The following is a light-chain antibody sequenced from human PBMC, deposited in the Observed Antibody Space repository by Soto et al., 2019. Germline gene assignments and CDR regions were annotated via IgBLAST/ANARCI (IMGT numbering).Light chain of an antibody. J-gene: IGKJ5*01. CDR2: AAS. Sequence: DIQMTQSPSTLCGSVGDRVTITCRASQTISSWLAWYQQKPGKAPKLLIYAASSLQSGVPSRFSGSGFGTDFTLTISSLQPEDSAIYYCQQADTFPITFGQGTRLEIK. CDR1: QTISSW. CDR3: QQADTFPIT. V-gene: IGKV1-12*01.